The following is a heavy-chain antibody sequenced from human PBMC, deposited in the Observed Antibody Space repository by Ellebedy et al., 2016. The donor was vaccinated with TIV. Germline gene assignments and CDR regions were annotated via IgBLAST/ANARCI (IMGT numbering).Heavy chain of an antibody. D-gene: IGHD3-16*01. J-gene: IGHJ6*02. CDR1: GFTFTSSA. CDR2: IVVGSGNT. Sequence: AASVKVSCKASGFTFTSSAMQWVRQARGQRLEWIGWIVVGSGNTNYAQKFQERVTITRDMSTSTAYMELSSLRSEDTAVYYCARSHFGGSYGMDVWGQGTTVTVSS. CDR3: ARSHFGGSYGMDV. V-gene: IGHV1-58*02.